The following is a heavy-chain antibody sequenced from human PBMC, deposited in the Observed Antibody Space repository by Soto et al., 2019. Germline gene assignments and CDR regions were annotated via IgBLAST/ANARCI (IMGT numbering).Heavy chain of an antibody. D-gene: IGHD3-10*01. CDR2: LVPVFGTA. J-gene: IGHJ4*02. V-gene: IGHV1-69*06. Sequence: QVQLVQSGAEVKKPGSSVKVSCKASGGTFSSLAISWVRQAPGQGLEWMGGLVPVFGTANYAQKFQDRVTITADKPTITSYMELSSLRSEDTAVYYCARSPGVFDYWGQGTLVTVSS. CDR1: GGTFSSLA. CDR3: ARSPGVFDY.